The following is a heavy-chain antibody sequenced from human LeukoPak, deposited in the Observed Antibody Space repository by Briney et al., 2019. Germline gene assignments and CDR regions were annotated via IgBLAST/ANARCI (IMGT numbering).Heavy chain of an antibody. CDR1: GFTFSSYS. J-gene: IGHJ4*02. V-gene: IGHV3-21*01. CDR3: ARDPRGIDYGGNSALRTLQNY. D-gene: IGHD4-23*01. Sequence: GGSLRLSCAASGFTFSSYSMNWVRQAPGKGLEWVSSISSSSSYIYYADSVKGRFTISRDNAKNSLYLQMNSLRAEDTAVYYCARDPRGIDYGGNSALRTLQNYWGQGTLVTVSS. CDR2: ISSSSSYI.